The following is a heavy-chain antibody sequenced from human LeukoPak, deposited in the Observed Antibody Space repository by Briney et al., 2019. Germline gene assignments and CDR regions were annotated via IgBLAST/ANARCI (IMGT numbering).Heavy chain of an antibody. D-gene: IGHD2-2*01. Sequence: GGSLRLSCSASGFTFSSYAMHWVRQAPGKGLEYVSAISSNGGSTYYADSVKGRFTISRDNSKNTLYLQMSSLRAEDTAVYYCVKASSTSCCDPFDYWGQGTLVTVSS. J-gene: IGHJ4*02. CDR1: GFTFSSYA. CDR2: ISSNGGST. CDR3: VKASSTSCCDPFDY. V-gene: IGHV3-64D*06.